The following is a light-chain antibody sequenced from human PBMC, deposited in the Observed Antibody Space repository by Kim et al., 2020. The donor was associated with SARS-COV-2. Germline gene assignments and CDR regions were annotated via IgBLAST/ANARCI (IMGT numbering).Light chain of an antibody. V-gene: IGKV3-11*01. CDR1: QSVSTY. CDR2: DAS. Sequence: EIVLTQSPATLSLSPGERATLSCRASQSVSTYLAWYQQKPGQAPRLLIYDASNRATGIPARFSGGGSETDFTLTISSLEPEDFAVYYCQQRRKSITFGQGTRLEIK. CDR3: QQRRKSIT. J-gene: IGKJ5*01.